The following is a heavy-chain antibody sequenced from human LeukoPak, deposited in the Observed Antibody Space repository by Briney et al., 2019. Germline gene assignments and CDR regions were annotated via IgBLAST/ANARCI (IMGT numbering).Heavy chain of an antibody. D-gene: IGHD3-3*01. CDR3: ARGPFGVVPEYYFDY. CDR2: INPNSGGT. Sequence: ASVKVSCKAFGYTFTGYYMHWVRQAPGQGLERMGWINPNSGGTNYAQKFQGRVTMTRDTSISTAYMELSRLRSDDTAVYYCARGPFGVVPEYYFDYWGQGTLVTVSS. J-gene: IGHJ4*02. CDR1: GYTFTGYY. V-gene: IGHV1-2*02.